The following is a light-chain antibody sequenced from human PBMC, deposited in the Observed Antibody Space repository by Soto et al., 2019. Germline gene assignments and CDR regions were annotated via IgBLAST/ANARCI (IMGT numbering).Light chain of an antibody. V-gene: IGKV1-5*03. Sequence: STLSASVGDSVTITCRASQMIYTWLAWYQQRPGKAPKLLIYEASSLDVGVTSRFSGSGSGTEFTLTISRLQPDDFATYYCLQHNTYTWTVGQGTKVNI. CDR2: EAS. J-gene: IGKJ1*01. CDR1: QMIYTW. CDR3: LQHNTYTWT.